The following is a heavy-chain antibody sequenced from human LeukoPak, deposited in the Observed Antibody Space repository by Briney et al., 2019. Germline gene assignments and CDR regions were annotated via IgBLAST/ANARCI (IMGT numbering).Heavy chain of an antibody. CDR2: IYPGDSDT. V-gene: IGHV5-51*01. CDR3: ARQEHDSSGYYSKGYYFDY. CDR1: GYIFTSYW. D-gene: IGHD3-22*01. J-gene: IGHJ4*02. Sequence: PGESLKISCKGSGYIFTSYWIGWVRQMPGKGLEWMGIIYPGDSDTRYSPSFQGQVTISADKSISTAYLQWSSLKASDTAMYYCARQEHDSSGYYSKGYYFDYWGQGTLVTVSS.